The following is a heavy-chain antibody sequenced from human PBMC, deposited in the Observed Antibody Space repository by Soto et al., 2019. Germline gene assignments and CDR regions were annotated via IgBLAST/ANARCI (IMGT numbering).Heavy chain of an antibody. Sequence: EVQLVESGGGLVQPGGSLRLSCAASGFTFSSYSMNWVRQAPGKGLEWLSYISSNISTMHYADSVKGRFTISRDNAKNSLYLQINSLRDEDTAVYYCAREVRDTAVADFDYWGQGTLVTVSS. D-gene: IGHD5-18*01. CDR1: GFTFSSYS. J-gene: IGHJ4*02. CDR2: ISSNISTM. V-gene: IGHV3-48*02. CDR3: AREVRDTAVADFDY.